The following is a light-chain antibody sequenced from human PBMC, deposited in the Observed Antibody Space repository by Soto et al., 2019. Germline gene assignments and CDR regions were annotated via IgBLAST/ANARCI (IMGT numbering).Light chain of an antibody. Sequence: VLTQPPSASGSPGQSVAISCTGTSSDVGGYNYVSWYQQHPGKAPKLMIYEVNKRPSGVPDRFSGSKSGNTASLTISGLQAEDEADYYCSSYTSSSTRVFGTGTKVTVL. J-gene: IGLJ1*01. V-gene: IGLV2-8*01. CDR2: EVN. CDR3: SSYTSSSTRV. CDR1: SSDVGGYNY.